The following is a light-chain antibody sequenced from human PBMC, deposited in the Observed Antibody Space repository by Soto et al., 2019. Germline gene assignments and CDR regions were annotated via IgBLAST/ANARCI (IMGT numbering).Light chain of an antibody. CDR1: QSVSSN. CDR2: GAS. J-gene: IGKJ5*01. Sequence: TQSPDSRWVCLVEMSTRSCGAIQSVSSNLAWYQQKPGQASRLLIYGASTRATGIPARFSGSGSGTEFTLTISSLQAEDFAVYCCQQYNNWPLTFGQGTGLEIK. CDR3: QQYNNWPLT. V-gene: IGKV3-15*01.